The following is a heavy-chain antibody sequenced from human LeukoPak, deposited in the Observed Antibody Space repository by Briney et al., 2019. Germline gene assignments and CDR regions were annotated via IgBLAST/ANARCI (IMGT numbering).Heavy chain of an antibody. CDR2: IYYSGST. Sequence: SETPSLTCTVSGGSISSYYWSWIRQPPGKGLEWIGYIYYSGSTNYNPSLKSRVTISVDTSKNQFSLKLSSVTAADTAVCYCAREGLDRSSGYYFIDYWGQGTLVTVSS. J-gene: IGHJ4*02. D-gene: IGHD3-22*01. CDR1: GGSISSYY. V-gene: IGHV4-59*01. CDR3: AREGLDRSSGYYFIDY.